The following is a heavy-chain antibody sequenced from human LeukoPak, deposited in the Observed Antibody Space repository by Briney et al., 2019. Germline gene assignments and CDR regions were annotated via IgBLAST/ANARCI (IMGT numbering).Heavy chain of an antibody. V-gene: IGHV1-46*01. D-gene: IGHD2-2*03. J-gene: IGHJ4*02. CDR3: ARSGLDNYFDY. CDR1: GYTFTSYY. Sequence: GASVKVSCKASGYTFTSYYMHWVRQAPGQGLEWMGIINPSGGSTSYAQKFQGRVTMTRDTSTSTVYMEPSSLRSEDTAVYYCARSGLDNYFDYWGQGTLVTVSS. CDR2: INPSGGST.